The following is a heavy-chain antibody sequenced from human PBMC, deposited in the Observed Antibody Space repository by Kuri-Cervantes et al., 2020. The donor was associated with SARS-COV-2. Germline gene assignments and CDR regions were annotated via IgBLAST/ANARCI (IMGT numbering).Heavy chain of an antibody. V-gene: IGHV2-70*11. CDR3: ARMDVVGATLPLDY. J-gene: IGHJ4*02. Sequence: SGPTLVKPTQTLTLTCTFSGFSLSTSGMCVSWIRQPPGKALEWLARIDWDDDKYYSTSLKTRLTISKDTSKNQVVLTMTNMDPVDTATYYCARMDVVGATLPLDYWGQGTLVTVSS. CDR2: IDWDDDK. D-gene: IGHD1-26*01. CDR1: GFSLSTSGMC.